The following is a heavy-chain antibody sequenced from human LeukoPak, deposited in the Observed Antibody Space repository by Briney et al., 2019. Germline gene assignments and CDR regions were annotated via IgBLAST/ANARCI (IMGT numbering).Heavy chain of an antibody. Sequence: SETLSLTCTVSGGSISSYYWSWIRQPPGKGLEWIGYIDYSGSTSYSPSLKSRVTMSVDTSKKQFSLKLTSVTAADTAVYYCAKSGSYYYYYMHVWGKGTTVIVSS. D-gene: IGHD3-10*01. CDR1: GGSISSYY. J-gene: IGHJ6*03. CDR2: IDYSGST. V-gene: IGHV4-59*08. CDR3: AKSGSYYYYYMHV.